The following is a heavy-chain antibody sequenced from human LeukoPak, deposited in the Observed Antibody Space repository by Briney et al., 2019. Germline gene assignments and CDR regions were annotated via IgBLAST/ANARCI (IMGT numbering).Heavy chain of an antibody. J-gene: IGHJ4*02. Sequence: GGSLRLSCAASGFTFSSYAMSWVRQAPGKGLEWVSTISGSGDNTYYADSVKGRFTISRDNCKNTLYLQMNSLRADDTAVYYCAKFLSGSSLHYWGPGTLVTVSS. V-gene: IGHV3-23*01. D-gene: IGHD3-3*01. CDR1: GFTFSSYA. CDR2: ISGSGDNT. CDR3: AKFLSGSSLHY.